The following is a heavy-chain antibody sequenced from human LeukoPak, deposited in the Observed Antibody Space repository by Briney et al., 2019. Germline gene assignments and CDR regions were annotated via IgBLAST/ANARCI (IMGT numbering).Heavy chain of an antibody. D-gene: IGHD3-10*01. CDR1: GGSFSGYY. CDR3: ARDAKYYFGSRTYFFFEY. Sequence: SETLSLTCAVYGGSFSGYYWSWIRQPAGKGLEWIGHIYTSGTTNYNPSLKSRVTMSIDTSKDQFSLKLSSVTAADTAIYYCARDAKYYFGSRTYFFFEYWGQGTLLTVSS. J-gene: IGHJ4*02. CDR2: IYTSGTT. V-gene: IGHV4-4*07.